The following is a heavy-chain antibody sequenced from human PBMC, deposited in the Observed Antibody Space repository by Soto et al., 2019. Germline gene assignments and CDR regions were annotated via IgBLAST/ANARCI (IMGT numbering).Heavy chain of an antibody. CDR1: GGTFSSYA. Sequence: GASVKVSCKASGGTFSSYAISWVRQAPGQGLEWMGGIIPIFGTANYAQKFQGRVTITADESTSTAYMALSSLRSEDTAVYYCASQDNSGYYLAGGYWGQGTLDTVSS. D-gene: IGHD3-22*01. V-gene: IGHV1-69*13. CDR2: IIPIFGTA. CDR3: ASQDNSGYYLAGGY. J-gene: IGHJ4*02.